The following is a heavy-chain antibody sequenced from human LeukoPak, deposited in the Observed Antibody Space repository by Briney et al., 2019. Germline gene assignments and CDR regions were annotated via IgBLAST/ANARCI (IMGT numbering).Heavy chain of an antibody. CDR1: GGSISSYY. CDR2: IYYSGST. Sequence: PSETLSLTCTVPGGSISSYYWSWIRQPPGKGLEWIGYIYYSGSTNYNPSLKSRVTISVDTSKNQFSLKLSSVTAADTAVYYCARQSQWLVHWFDPWGQGTLVTVSS. CDR3: ARQSQWLVHWFDP. J-gene: IGHJ5*02. D-gene: IGHD6-19*01. V-gene: IGHV4-59*08.